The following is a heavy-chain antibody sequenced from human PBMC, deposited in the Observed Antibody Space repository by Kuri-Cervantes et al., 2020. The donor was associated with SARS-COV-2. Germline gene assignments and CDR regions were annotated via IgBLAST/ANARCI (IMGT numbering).Heavy chain of an antibody. CDR2: INHSGST. CDR1: GGSFSGYY. CDR3: ARADSSSWPYWDYYYYGMDV. J-gene: IGHJ6*02. V-gene: IGHV4-34*01. Sequence: SQTLSLTCAVYGGSFSGYYWSWIRQPPGKGLEWIGEINHSGSTNYNPSLKSRVTISVDTSKNQFSLKLSSVTAADTAVYYCARADSSSWPYWDYYYYGMDVWGQGTTVTVSS. D-gene: IGHD6-13*01.